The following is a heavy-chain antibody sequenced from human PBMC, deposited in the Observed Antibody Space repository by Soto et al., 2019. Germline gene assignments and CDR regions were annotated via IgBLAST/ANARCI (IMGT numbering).Heavy chain of an antibody. J-gene: IGHJ4*02. V-gene: IGHV3-49*04. D-gene: IGHD2-2*01. CDR3: TRHYCSSTSCYLGY. Sequence: SLRLSCTASGFTFGDYAMSWVRQAPGKGLEWVGFIRSKAYGGTTEYAASVKGRFTISRDDSKSIAYLQMNSLKTEDTAVYYCTRHYCSSTSCYLGYWGQGTLVTVSS. CDR2: IRSKAYGGTT. CDR1: GFTFGDYA.